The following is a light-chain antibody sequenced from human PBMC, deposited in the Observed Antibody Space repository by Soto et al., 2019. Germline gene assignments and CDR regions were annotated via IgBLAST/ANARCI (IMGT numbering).Light chain of an antibody. CDR2: GAS. Sequence: ENVLTQSPGTLSFSPGERATLSCRASQNIARNYLAWYQQKPGQAPRLLIYGASSRPTGIPDRFSGSGSGTEFTLTISRLEPEDFAVYYCQQYGSSPTFGGGTKVEIK. CDR3: QQYGSSPT. J-gene: IGKJ4*01. CDR1: QNIARNY. V-gene: IGKV3-20*01.